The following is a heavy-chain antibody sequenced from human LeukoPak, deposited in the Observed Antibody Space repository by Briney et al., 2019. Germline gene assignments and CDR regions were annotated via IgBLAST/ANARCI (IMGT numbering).Heavy chain of an antibody. V-gene: IGHV4-59*01. D-gene: IGHD3-16*01. CDR1: GGSISSYY. CDR3: ARERFSDY. CDR2: IYYSGST. J-gene: IGHJ4*02. Sequence: SETLSLTCAVYGGSISSYYWSWIRQPPGKGLEWIGYIYYSGSTNYNPSLKSRVTISVDTSKNQFSLKLSSVTAADTAVYYCARERFSDYWGQGTLVTVSS.